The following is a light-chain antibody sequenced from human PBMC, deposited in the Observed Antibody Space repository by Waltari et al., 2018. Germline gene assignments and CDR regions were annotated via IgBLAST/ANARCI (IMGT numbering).Light chain of an antibody. V-gene: IGKV1-5*03. Sequence: DIQMTQSPSTLSASVGDRVTITCRASQSIGDWMAWYQQEPGKAPKLLIYRASTLQSGVPSRFSGSGSGTEFTLTISSLQPDDFGSYYCQQYDKYPVAFGQGTRLEIK. CDR3: QQYDKYPVA. J-gene: IGKJ5*01. CDR1: QSIGDW. CDR2: RAS.